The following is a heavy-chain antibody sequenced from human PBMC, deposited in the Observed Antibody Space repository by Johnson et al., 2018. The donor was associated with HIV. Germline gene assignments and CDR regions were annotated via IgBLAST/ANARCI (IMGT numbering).Heavy chain of an antibody. Sequence: VQLVESGGGVVRPGGSLRLSCAASGFTFDDYGMSWVRQAPGKGLEWVSYISSSGSTIYYADSVKGRFTISGDNAKNSLYLQMNSLRAEDTAVYYWARDQGDIVVVVAAELWAFDIWGQGTMVTVSS. CDR3: ARDQGDIVVVVAAELWAFDI. CDR1: GFTFDDYG. V-gene: IGHV3-48*04. J-gene: IGHJ3*02. D-gene: IGHD2-15*01. CDR2: ISSSGSTI.